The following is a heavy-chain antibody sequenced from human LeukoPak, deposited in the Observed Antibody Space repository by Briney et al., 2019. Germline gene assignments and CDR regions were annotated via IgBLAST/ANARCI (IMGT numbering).Heavy chain of an antibody. Sequence: SETLSLTCTVSGGSITNYYWSWVRQPPGQGLEWIAYIYHTGSTNYNPSLKSRVTISIDTSKNQFSLNLSSVTAADTAIYYCARGPTRYYFDYWGQGTLVTASS. CDR3: ARGPTRYYFDY. V-gene: IGHV4-59*01. CDR2: IYHTGST. CDR1: GGSITNYY. J-gene: IGHJ4*02.